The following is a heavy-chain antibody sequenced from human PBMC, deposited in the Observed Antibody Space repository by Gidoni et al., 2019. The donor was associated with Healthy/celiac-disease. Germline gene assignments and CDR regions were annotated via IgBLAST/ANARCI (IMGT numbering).Heavy chain of an antibody. CDR3: AGHYDFWSGTYPNFDY. Sequence: EVQLVESGGGLVQPGGSLRLSCAASGFTFSSYSMNWVRQAPGKGLELVSYISSSSSTIYYADSVKGRFTISRDNAKNSLYLQMNSLRAEDTAVYYCAGHYDFWSGTYPNFDYWGQGTLVTVSS. D-gene: IGHD3-3*01. V-gene: IGHV3-48*01. CDR1: GFTFSSYS. CDR2: ISSSSSTI. J-gene: IGHJ4*02.